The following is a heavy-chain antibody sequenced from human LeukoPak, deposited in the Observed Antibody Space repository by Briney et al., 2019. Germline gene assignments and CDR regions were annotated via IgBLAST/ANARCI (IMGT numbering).Heavy chain of an antibody. CDR3: ARGAPAGDSSGYYYYYYYYGMDV. CDR2: INAANSNT. Sequence: ASVKVSCKASGYTFTSYAMHWVRQAPGQRLEWMGWINAANSNTKYSQSFQGRVTITRDTSASTVYMELSSLRSEDTAVYYCARGAPAGDSSGYYYYYYYYGMDVWGQGTTVTVSS. J-gene: IGHJ6*02. CDR1: GYTFTSYA. V-gene: IGHV1-3*01. D-gene: IGHD3-22*01.